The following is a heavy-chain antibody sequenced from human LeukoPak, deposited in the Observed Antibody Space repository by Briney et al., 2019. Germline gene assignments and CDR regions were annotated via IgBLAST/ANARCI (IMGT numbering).Heavy chain of an antibody. J-gene: IGHJ4*02. CDR1: GFTFSSYW. Sequence: PGGSLRLSCAASGFTFSSYWMHWVRQAPGKGLVWVSRINSDGSSTSYADSVKGRFTISRDNAKNTLYLQMNSLRAEGTALYYCARGDYGSGSYDDYWGQGTLVTVSS. D-gene: IGHD3-10*01. CDR3: ARGDYGSGSYDDY. V-gene: IGHV3-74*01. CDR2: INSDGSST.